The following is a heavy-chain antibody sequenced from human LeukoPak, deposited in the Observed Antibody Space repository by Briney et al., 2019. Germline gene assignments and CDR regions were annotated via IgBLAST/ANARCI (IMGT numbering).Heavy chain of an antibody. D-gene: IGHD4-17*01. CDR3: ARPMITVTTFDAFDI. V-gene: IGHV3-64*04. J-gene: IGHJ3*02. Sequence: GGSLRLSCSVSGFTFSSYAMHWVRQAPGKGLEYVSVIRSDGVDVYYTDSVKGRFTISRDNAKNSLYLQMNSLRAEDTAVYYCARPMITVTTFDAFDIWGQGTMVTVSS. CDR2: IRSDGVDV. CDR1: GFTFSSYA.